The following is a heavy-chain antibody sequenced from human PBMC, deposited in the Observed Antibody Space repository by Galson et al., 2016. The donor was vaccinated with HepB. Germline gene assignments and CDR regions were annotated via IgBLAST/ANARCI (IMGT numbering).Heavy chain of an antibody. CDR1: GCSISTYY. Sequence: SETLSLTCTVSGCSISTYYWSWIRQPPGKGLQWIGEIYHSGIANYNPSLKSRVTMSVDKSKNQFSLNLTSVTSADTAVYYCTSGIPFFDWTSLEHWGRGTLVTVSS. J-gene: IGHJ5*02. CDR3: TSGIPFFDWTSLEH. CDR2: IYHSGIA. V-gene: IGHV4-59*12. D-gene: IGHD3/OR15-3a*01.